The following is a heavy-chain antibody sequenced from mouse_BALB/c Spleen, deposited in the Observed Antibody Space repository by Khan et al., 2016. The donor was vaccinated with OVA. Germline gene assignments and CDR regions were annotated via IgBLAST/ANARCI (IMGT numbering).Heavy chain of an antibody. V-gene: IGHV1-18*01. Sequence: EVQLQQSGPELVKPGASVRISCKTSGYTFTEYTMHWVKQSHGKSLEWLGGFNPNNGGTSYNQKFKGKATLTVDKSSSTAYMELRSLTSEDPAVYYCTRRDYYAYYWFFDVWGAGTTVTVSS. CDR1: GYTFTEYT. J-gene: IGHJ1*01. D-gene: IGHD1-2*01. CDR2: FNPNNGGT. CDR3: TRRDYYAYYWFFDV.